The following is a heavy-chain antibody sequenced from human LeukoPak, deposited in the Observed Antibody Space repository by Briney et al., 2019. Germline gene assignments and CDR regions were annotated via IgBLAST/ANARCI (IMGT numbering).Heavy chain of an antibody. V-gene: IGHV1-18*01. D-gene: IGHD3-22*01. CDR2: ISAYNGKK. J-gene: IGHJ4*02. Sequence: GASVKVSCKASGYTFTSYGISWVRQAPGQGLEWMGWISAYNGKKKYAQKLQGTVTMTIHTSTSTAYMDLRSLRSDDTAVYYCARDTPSSDHSSGPFPIDYWGQGTLVTVSS. CDR3: ARDTPSSDHSSGPFPIDY. CDR1: GYTFTSYG.